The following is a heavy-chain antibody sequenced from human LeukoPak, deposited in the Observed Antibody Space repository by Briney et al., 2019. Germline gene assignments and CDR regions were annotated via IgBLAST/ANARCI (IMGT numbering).Heavy chain of an antibody. CDR1: GFTFSSYA. D-gene: IGHD5-18*01. J-gene: IGHJ4*02. CDR2: ISYDGSNK. CDR3: ARDYAVDTALDLGY. Sequence: GGPLRLSCAASGFTFSSYAMHWVRQAPGKGLEWVAVISYDGSNKYYADSVKGRFIISRDNSKNTLYLQMNSLRAEDTAVYYCARDYAVDTALDLGYWGQGTLVTVSS. V-gene: IGHV3-30-3*01.